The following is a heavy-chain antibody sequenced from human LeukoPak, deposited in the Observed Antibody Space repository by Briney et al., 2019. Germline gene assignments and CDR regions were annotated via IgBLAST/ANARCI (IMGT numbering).Heavy chain of an antibody. J-gene: IGHJ3*02. CDR2: IGPYNGNT. V-gene: IGHV1-18*01. D-gene: IGHD6-13*01. Sequence: ASVKVSCKASGYSFVTYGISWVRQAPGQGPEWIGWIGPYNGNTKYAQRFRGRVTVTTDTSTSTAYMELRSLRSDDTAVYYCAIDPDIAATGPDTFDIWGQGTMVTVSS. CDR3: AIDPDIAATGPDTFDI. CDR1: GYSFVTYG.